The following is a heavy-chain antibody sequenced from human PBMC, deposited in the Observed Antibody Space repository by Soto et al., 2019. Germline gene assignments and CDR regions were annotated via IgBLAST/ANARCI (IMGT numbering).Heavy chain of an antibody. CDR1: GFSFSNYA. CDR2: ISASGSNT. CDR3: AKEYSTSFDY. Sequence: GGSLRLSCAASGFSFSNYAMNWVRQAPGKGLEWVSAISASGSNTNYADSVKGRFTISSDNSKNTLYLQMNGLRADDTAVYYCAKEYSTSFDYWGQGTPVTVSS. D-gene: IGHD6-6*01. V-gene: IGHV3-23*01. J-gene: IGHJ4*02.